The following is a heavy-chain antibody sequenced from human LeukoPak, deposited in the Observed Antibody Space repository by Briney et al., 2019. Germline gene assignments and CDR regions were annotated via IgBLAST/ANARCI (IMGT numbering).Heavy chain of an antibody. J-gene: IGHJ4*02. CDR1: GFIFSSYA. Sequence: GGSLRLSCAASGFIFSSYAMSWVRQAPGKGLEWVSAISGSGGSTYYADSVKGRFTISRDNSKNTLYLQMNSLRAEDTAVYYCAKDVGYYDSSGYADYWGQGTLVTVSS. CDR3: AKDVGYYDSSGYADY. V-gene: IGHV3-23*01. D-gene: IGHD3-22*01. CDR2: ISGSGGST.